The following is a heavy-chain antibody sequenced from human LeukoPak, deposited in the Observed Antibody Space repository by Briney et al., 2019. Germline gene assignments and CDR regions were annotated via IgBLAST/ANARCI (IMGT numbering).Heavy chain of an antibody. D-gene: IGHD7-27*01. CDR1: GGSISSISYY. CDR2: IFYSGST. Sequence: SETLSLICTVSGGSISSISYYSDWIRQPPGKGLEWIGSIFYSGSTYYNPSLKSRVTISADTSKNQFSMKLSSVTAADTAVYYCARKNWGSHWFDPWGQGTLVTVSS. CDR3: ARKNWGSHWFDP. J-gene: IGHJ5*02. V-gene: IGHV4-39*01.